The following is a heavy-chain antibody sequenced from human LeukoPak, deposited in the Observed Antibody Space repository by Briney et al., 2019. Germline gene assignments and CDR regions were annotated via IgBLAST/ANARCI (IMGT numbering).Heavy chain of an antibody. CDR3: ATISIAVADTGIDY. CDR2: FDPEDGET. Sequence: GASVKVSCKVSGYTLTELSMHWVRQAPGKGLEWMGGFDPEDGETIYAQKFQGRVTMTEDTSTDTAYMELSSLRSEDTAVYYCATISIAVADTGIDYWGQGTLVTVSS. J-gene: IGHJ4*02. CDR1: GYTLTELS. D-gene: IGHD6-19*01. V-gene: IGHV1-24*01.